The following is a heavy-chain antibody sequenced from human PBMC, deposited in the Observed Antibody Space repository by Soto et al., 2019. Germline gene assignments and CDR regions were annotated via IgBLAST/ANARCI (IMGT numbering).Heavy chain of an antibody. CDR3: ARASSFRGDFDF. D-gene: IGHD3-10*01. J-gene: IGHJ3*01. V-gene: IGHV4-4*02. Sequence: SETLSLTCAVSGGSIRSSSWWTLLRQSPGKGLEWIGEIYHAGSPNYNPSFQSRVTISADISKNFFSLRLNSVTAADTAIYYCARASSFRGDFDFWGHGTAVTVSS. CDR2: IYHAGSP. CDR1: GGSIRSSSW.